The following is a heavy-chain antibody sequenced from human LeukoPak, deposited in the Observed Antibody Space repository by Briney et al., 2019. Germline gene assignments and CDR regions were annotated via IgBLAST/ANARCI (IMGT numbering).Heavy chain of an antibody. Sequence: PSETLSLTCTVSGYSISSGYYWGWIRQPPGKGLEWIGSVWHSGSTYYNPSLRSRVTISVDTSKNQFSLKLSSVTAADTAVYYCAMSPGAYYYYMDVWGKGTTVTVSS. V-gene: IGHV4-38-2*02. CDR2: VWHSGST. CDR3: AMSPGAYYYYMDV. CDR1: GYSISSGYY. J-gene: IGHJ6*03. D-gene: IGHD7-27*01.